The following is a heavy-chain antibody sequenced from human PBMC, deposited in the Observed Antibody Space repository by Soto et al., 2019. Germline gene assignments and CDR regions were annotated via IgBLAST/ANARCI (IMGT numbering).Heavy chain of an antibody. CDR2: IYYSGST. J-gene: IGHJ4*02. CDR1: GGSISSYY. V-gene: IGHV4-59*08. D-gene: IGHD6-13*01. CDR3: ARHVAAAAGTYPFDY. Sequence: SETLSLTCTVSGGSISSYYWSWIRQPPGKGLEWIGYIYYSGSTNYNPSLKSRVTISVDTSKNQFSLKLSSVTAADTAVYYCARHVAAAAGTYPFDYWGQGTLVTVSS.